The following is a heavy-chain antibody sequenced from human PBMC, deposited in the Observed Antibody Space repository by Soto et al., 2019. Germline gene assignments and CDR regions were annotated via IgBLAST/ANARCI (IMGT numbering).Heavy chain of an antibody. D-gene: IGHD4-17*01. CDR1: GFTFSSYA. Sequence: PGGSLRLSCAASGFTFSSYAMHWVRQAPGKGLEWVAVISYDGSNKYYADSVKGRFTISRDNSKNTLYLQMNSLRAEGTAVYYCARDRNYGDYVSDYFDYWGQGTLVTVST. CDR2: ISYDGSNK. CDR3: ARDRNYGDYVSDYFDY. J-gene: IGHJ4*02. V-gene: IGHV3-30-3*01.